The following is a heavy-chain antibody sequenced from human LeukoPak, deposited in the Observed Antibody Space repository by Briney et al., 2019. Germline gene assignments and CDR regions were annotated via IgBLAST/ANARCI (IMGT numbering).Heavy chain of an antibody. CDR2: ISSGGSTI. V-gene: IGHV3-11*01. J-gene: IGHJ4*02. D-gene: IGHD5-12*01. CDR3: AKGSYLRTYSGFDY. Sequence: GGTLRLSCTASGFTFSDYYMSWIRQAPGKGLEWLSYISSGGSTIYYADSVKGRFTISRDNAKNSLYLQMNSLRAEDTAVYYCAKGSYLRTYSGFDYWGQGTLVTVSS. CDR1: GFTFSDYY.